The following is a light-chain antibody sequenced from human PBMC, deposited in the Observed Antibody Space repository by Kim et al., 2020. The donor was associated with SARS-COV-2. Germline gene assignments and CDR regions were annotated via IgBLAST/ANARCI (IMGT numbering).Light chain of an antibody. J-gene: IGKJ4*01. CDR3: QQYNSWPPLT. V-gene: IGKV3-15*01. CDR1: QSVSSD. CDR2: GAS. Sequence: SPGERATLACRASQSVSSDLAWYQQKPGQGPRLLIYGASTRATGIPVRFSGSGSGTEFTLTISSPQSEDFAVYYCQQYNSWPPLTFGGGTKVDIK.